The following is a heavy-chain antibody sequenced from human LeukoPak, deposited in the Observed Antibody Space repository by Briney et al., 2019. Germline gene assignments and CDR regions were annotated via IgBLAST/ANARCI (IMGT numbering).Heavy chain of an antibody. CDR2: IRYGGSNK. CDR3: AKAPVTTCRGAYCYPFDY. Sequence: GGSLRLSCAASGFTFSSYGMHWVRQAPGKGLEWVAFIRYGGSNKYYVDSVKGRFTISRDNSKNTLYLQMNSLRAEETAVYYCAKAPVTTCRGAYCYPFDYWGQGTLVTVSS. V-gene: IGHV3-30*02. CDR1: GFTFSSYG. D-gene: IGHD2-21*01. J-gene: IGHJ4*02.